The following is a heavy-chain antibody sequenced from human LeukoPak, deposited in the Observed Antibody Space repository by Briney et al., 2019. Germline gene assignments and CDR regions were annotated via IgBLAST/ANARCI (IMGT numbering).Heavy chain of an antibody. CDR1: GGSFSGYY. Sequence: SETLSLTCAVYGGSFSGYYWSWIRQPPGKGLEWIGEINHSGSTNYNPSLKSRVTISVDTSKNQFSLKLSSVTAADTAVYYCARGRGGSYLYFLHWGQGTLVTVSS. V-gene: IGHV4-34*01. CDR3: ARGRGGSYLYFLH. J-gene: IGHJ1*01. CDR2: INHSGST. D-gene: IGHD1-26*01.